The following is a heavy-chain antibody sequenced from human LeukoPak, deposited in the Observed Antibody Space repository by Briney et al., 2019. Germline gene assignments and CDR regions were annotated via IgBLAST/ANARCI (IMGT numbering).Heavy chain of an antibody. D-gene: IGHD2-2*01. V-gene: IGHV4-59*01. CDR2: IHYSGST. J-gene: IGHJ5*02. CDR3: ARTTEDCSSTSCYQYWFDP. CDR1: GGSFSGYY. Sequence: PSEALSLTCAVYGGSFSGYYWSWIRQPPGKGLEWIGYIHYSGSTSYNPSLKSRVTISVDTSKNQISLKVRSATAADTAVYYCARTTEDCSSTSCYQYWFDPWGQGTLVTVSS.